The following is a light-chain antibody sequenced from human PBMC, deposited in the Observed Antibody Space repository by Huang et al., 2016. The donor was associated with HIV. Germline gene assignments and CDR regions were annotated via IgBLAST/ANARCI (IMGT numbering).Light chain of an antibody. CDR2: GAS. V-gene: IGKV3-15*01. J-gene: IGKJ1*01. Sequence: EIVMTQSPATLSVSPGERATLSCRASKSVSSNLAWYQQKPGQAPRLLIYGASTRATGIPARFIGSGSGTEFTLTISSLQSEDFAVYYCQQYNNWPPWTFGQGTKVEVK. CDR3: QQYNNWPPWT. CDR1: KSVSSN.